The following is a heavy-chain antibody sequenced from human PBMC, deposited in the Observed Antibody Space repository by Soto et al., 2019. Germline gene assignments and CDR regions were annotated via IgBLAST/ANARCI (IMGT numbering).Heavy chain of an antibody. V-gene: IGHV4-31*03. CDR3: SRALVDTAMCQSGYFDY. CDR2: IYYSGST. CDR1: GGSISSGGNY. D-gene: IGHD5-18*01. Sequence: QVQLQESGPGLVKPSQTLSLTCTVSGGSISSGGNYWRWIRQHPGKGLEWIGYIYYSGSTYYNPSLKSRVTISVVTSKNQFSLKLSFVTAADTAVYYCSRALVDTAMCQSGYFDYWGQGTLVTVSS. J-gene: IGHJ4*02.